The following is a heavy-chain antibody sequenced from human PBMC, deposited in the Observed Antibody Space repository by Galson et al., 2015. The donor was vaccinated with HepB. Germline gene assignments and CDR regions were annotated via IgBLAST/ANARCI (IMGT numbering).Heavy chain of an antibody. CDR3: AKYEVGVTPNDAFDI. D-gene: IGHD1-26*01. CDR1: GFTFSSYA. Sequence: SLRLSCAASGFTFSSYAMHWVRQAPGKGLEWVAVISYDGSNKYYADSVKGRFTISRDNSKNTLYLQMNSLRVEDTAVYYCAKYEVGVTPNDAFDIWGQGTMVTVSS. J-gene: IGHJ3*02. V-gene: IGHV3-30-3*02. CDR2: ISYDGSNK.